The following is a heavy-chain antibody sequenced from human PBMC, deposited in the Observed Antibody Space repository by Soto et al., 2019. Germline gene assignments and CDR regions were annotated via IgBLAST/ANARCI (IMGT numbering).Heavy chain of an antibody. D-gene: IGHD4-17*01. J-gene: IGHJ5*02. CDR2: ISAYNGNT. V-gene: IGHV1-18*01. CDR3: ARRDYGEGWFDP. CDR1: GYTLTSYG. Sequence: ASVKVSCKASGYTLTSYGVSWVRQAPGQGLEWMGWISAYNGNTNYAQKLQGRVTMTTDTSTSTAYMELRSLRSDDTAVYYCARRDYGEGWFDPWGQGTLVTVSS.